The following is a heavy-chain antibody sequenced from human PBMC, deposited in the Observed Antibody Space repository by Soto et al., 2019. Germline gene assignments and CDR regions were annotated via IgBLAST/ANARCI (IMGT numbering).Heavy chain of an antibody. V-gene: IGHV3-23*01. CDR1: GLSLSNYA. CDR3: AKGGITLARGSFDS. D-gene: IGHD3-10*01. Sequence: GGSLRLSCAFSGLSLSNYAMSWARQAPGKGQEWVSAISGSGSNTYYIDSVKGRFTISRDKSKTTLFLQMNNLRAEDTAVYYCAKGGITLARGSFDSWGQGA. CDR2: ISGSGSNT. J-gene: IGHJ4*02.